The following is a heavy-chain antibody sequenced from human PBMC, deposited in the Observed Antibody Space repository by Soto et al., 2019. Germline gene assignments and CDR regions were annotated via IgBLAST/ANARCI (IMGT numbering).Heavy chain of an antibody. J-gene: IGHJ5*02. CDR1: GYSFTSYW. CDR3: ARHISEWQQLGGRFDP. V-gene: IGHV5-51*01. Sequence: GESLKISCKGSGYSFTSYWIGWVRQMPGKGLEWMGIIYPGDSDTRYSPSFQGQVTISADKSTSTAYLQWSSLKASDTAMYYCARHISEWQQLGGRFDPWGQGTLVTVSS. D-gene: IGHD6-13*01. CDR2: IYPGDSDT.